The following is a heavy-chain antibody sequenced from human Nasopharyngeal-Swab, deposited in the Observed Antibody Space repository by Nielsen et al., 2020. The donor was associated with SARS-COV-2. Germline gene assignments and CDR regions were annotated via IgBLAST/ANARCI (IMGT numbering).Heavy chain of an antibody. CDR1: GGSISSGDYY. D-gene: IGHD3-10*01. Sequence: SETLSLTCTVSGGSISSGDYYWSWIRQPPGKGLEWIGYIYYSGSTYYNPSLKSRVTISVDTSKNQFSLKLGSVTAADTAVYYCARAHYRYYFDYWGQGTLVTVSS. J-gene: IGHJ4*02. CDR2: IYYSGST. CDR3: ARAHYRYYFDY. V-gene: IGHV4-30-4*01.